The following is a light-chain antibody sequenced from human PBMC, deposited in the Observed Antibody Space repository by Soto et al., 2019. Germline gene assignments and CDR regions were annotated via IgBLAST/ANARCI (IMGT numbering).Light chain of an antibody. CDR3: QQYGSSPWYT. CDR1: QSVSSSY. Sequence: EIVLTQSPGTLSLSPGERATLSCRASQSVSSSYLAWYQQKPGQAPRLLIYDASSGATGIPDRFSGSGSGTDFTLTISRLEPEDFAVYYCQQYGSSPWYTFGQGTKLEIK. CDR2: DAS. J-gene: IGKJ2*01. V-gene: IGKV3-20*01.